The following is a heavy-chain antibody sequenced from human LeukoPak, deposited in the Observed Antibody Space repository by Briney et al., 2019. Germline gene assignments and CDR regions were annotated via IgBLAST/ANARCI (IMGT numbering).Heavy chain of an antibody. V-gene: IGHV3-30*02. D-gene: IGHD2-2*01. CDR1: GFTFNSYG. Sequence: PGGSLRLSCAASGFTFNSYGMHWVRQAPGKGLEWVAFIRYDGSNKYYADSVKGRFTISRDNSKNTLYLQMNSLRAEDTAVYYCAKSGGPAAMRGYYFDYWGQGTLVTVSS. J-gene: IGHJ4*02. CDR3: AKSGGPAAMRGYYFDY. CDR2: IRYDGSNK.